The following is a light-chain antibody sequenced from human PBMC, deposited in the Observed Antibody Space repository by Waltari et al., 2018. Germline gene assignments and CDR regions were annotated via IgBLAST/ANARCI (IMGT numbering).Light chain of an antibody. CDR1: SGHSTYA. J-gene: IGLJ3*02. CDR3: QTWGTGIWV. V-gene: IGLV4-69*01. CDR2: VNNDGSH. Sequence: QLVLTQSSSASASLGASVKLTCTLRSGHSTYAIAWHQQQPEKGTRFLMKVNNDGSHNKGDGIPDRFSGSSSGAERYLTISSLQSEDEADYYCQTWGTGIWVFGGGTKLTVL.